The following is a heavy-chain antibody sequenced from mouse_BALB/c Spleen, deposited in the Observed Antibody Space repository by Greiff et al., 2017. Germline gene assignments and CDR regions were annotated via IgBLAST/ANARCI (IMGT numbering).Heavy chain of an antibody. CDR1: GFTFSSYT. V-gene: IGHV5-12-2*01. D-gene: IGHD1-1*01. Sequence: EVKLMESGGGLVQPGGSLKLSCAASGFTFSSYTMSWVRQTPEKRLEWVAYISNGGGSTYYPDTVKGRFTISRDNAKNTLYLQMSSLKSEDTAMYYCARHGSSHYAMDYWGQGTSVTVSS. CDR2: ISNGGGST. CDR3: ARHGSSHYAMDY. J-gene: IGHJ4*01.